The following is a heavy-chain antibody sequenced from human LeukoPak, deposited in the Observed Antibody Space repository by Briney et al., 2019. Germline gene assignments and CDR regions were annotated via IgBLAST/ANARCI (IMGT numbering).Heavy chain of an antibody. CDR3: ARGGTSGYSSTRHFWGGNYYFDY. CDR2: INQDGSEK. Sequence: GGSLRLSCAASGLTVSSNCMSWVRQAPGQGLEWVANINQDGSEKYYLDSAKGRFTISRDNARNSLYLQVNSLRAEDTAVYYCARGGTSGYSSTRHFWGGNYYFDYWGQGSLVTVSS. V-gene: IGHV3-7*01. CDR1: GLTVSSNC. D-gene: IGHD2-2*01. J-gene: IGHJ4*02.